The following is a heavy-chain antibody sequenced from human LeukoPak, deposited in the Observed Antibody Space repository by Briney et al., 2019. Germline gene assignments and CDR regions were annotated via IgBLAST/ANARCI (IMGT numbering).Heavy chain of an antibody. V-gene: IGHV3-23*01. CDR2: IRGSGGST. CDR3: AKVGRSGTDYYDSSGYSADY. D-gene: IGHD3-22*01. Sequence: GGSLRLSCAASGFTFRIYWMSWVRQAPGKALEWVSAIRGSGGSTYYADSVKGRFTISRDDSKNTLYLQMNSLRAEDTAVYYCAKVGRSGTDYYDSSGYSADYWGQGTLVTVSS. CDR1: GFTFRIYW. J-gene: IGHJ4*02.